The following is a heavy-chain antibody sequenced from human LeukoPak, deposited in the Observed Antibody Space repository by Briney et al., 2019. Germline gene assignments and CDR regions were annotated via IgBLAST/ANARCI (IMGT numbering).Heavy chain of an antibody. CDR1: GASISSSIYY. D-gene: IGHD4-17*01. CDR3: ARKVFSGFYGSFDP. V-gene: IGHV4-39*07. Sequence: KPSETLSLTCSVSGASISSSIYYWGWIRQPPGKGLEWIGSIFYSGRTYYNPSLKSRVTMSVDTSKNQFSLILSSVTAADTAVYYCARKVFSGFYGSFDPWGQGTLVTVSS. CDR2: IFYSGRT. J-gene: IGHJ5*02.